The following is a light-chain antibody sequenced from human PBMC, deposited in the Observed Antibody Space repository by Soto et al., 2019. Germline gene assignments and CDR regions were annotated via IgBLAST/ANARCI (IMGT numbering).Light chain of an antibody. J-gene: IGLJ2*01. Sequence: QSVLTQPASVSGSPGQSITISCTGTSTDVGGHYYVSWYQQHPGKAPKLIIYDVTDRPSGVSHRFSGSKSGNTASLTISGLQAEDEADYYCTSYPSTNSYVAVGGGTKLTVL. CDR1: STDVGGHYY. CDR3: TSYPSTNSYVA. V-gene: IGLV2-14*03. CDR2: DVT.